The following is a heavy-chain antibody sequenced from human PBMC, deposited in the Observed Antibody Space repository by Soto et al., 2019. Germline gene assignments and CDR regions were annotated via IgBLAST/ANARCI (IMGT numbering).Heavy chain of an antibody. CDR3: ARGKGYCSGGSCSGGGYWSFDL. CDR1: GGTFSSYA. V-gene: IGHV1-69*01. Sequence: QVQLVQSGAEVKKPGSSVKVSCKASGGTFSSYAISWVRQAPGQGLEWMGGIIPIFGTANYAKQFQGRVTITADESTSTAYMELSSLRSEDTAVYYCARGKGYCSGGSCSGGGYWSFDLWGRGTLVTVSS. D-gene: IGHD2-15*01. J-gene: IGHJ2*01. CDR2: IIPIFGTA.